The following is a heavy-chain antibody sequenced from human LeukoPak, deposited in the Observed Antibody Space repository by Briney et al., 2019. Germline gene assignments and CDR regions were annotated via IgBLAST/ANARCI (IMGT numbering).Heavy chain of an antibody. V-gene: IGHV4-39*07. D-gene: IGHD6-19*01. CDR1: GGAISSSSYY. CDR3: ARGDTLYSSGWAYYFDY. Sequence: SETLSLTCTVSGGAISSSSYYWSWIRQPPGKGLEWIGEINHSGSTNYNPSPKSRVTISVDTSKNQFSLKLSSVTAADTAVYYCARGDTLYSSGWAYYFDYWGQGTLVTVSS. J-gene: IGHJ4*02. CDR2: INHSGST.